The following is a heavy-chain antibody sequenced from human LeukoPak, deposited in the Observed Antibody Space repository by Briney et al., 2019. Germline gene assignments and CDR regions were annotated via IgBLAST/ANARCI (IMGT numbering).Heavy chain of an antibody. Sequence: GGSLRLSCAASGFTVSSNYMIWVRQAPGKGLEWVSVIYSGGSTYYADSVKGRFTISRDNSKNTLYLQMNSLRAEDTAVYYCARDSRTTELDYWGQGTLVTVSS. CDR1: GFTVSSNY. D-gene: IGHD1-1*01. CDR3: ARDSRTTELDY. J-gene: IGHJ4*02. V-gene: IGHV3-53*01. CDR2: IYSGGST.